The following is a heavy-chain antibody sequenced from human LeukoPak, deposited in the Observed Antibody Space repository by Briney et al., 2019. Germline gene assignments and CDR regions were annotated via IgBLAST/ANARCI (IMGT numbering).Heavy chain of an antibody. V-gene: IGHV3-21*01. D-gene: IGHD2-2*01. Sequence: TGGSLRLSCAASGFTFSSYSMNWVRQAPGKGLEWVSSISSSSSYIYYADSVKGRFTISRDNAKNSLYLQMNSLRAEDTAVYYCARVGYCSSPSCYWGVGYYYYGMDVWGQGTTVTVSS. CDR3: ARVGYCSSPSCYWGVGYYYYGMDV. CDR1: GFTFSSYS. J-gene: IGHJ6*02. CDR2: ISSSSSYI.